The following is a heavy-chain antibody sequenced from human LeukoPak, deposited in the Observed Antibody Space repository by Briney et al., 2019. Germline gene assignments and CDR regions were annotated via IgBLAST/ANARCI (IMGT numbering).Heavy chain of an antibody. Sequence: PGGSLRLSCAASGFSFDEYTLHWVRQAPGEGLEWVSLISWDGGSRDYADSVKGRFTISRDNSKNSPYLQMNSLGTEDTALYYCAKDLDSSGYRFYFRHWGQGTLVTVSS. CDR1: GFSFDEYT. D-gene: IGHD3-22*01. CDR3: AKDLDSSGYRFYFRH. CDR2: ISWDGGSR. J-gene: IGHJ1*01. V-gene: IGHV3-43*01.